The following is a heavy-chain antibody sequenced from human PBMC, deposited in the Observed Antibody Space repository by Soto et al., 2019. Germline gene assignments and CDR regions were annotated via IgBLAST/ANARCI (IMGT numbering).Heavy chain of an antibody. CDR3: ALYSSSWYRFDY. D-gene: IGHD6-13*01. Sequence: ASAKVSCKASGYTFTGYYMHWVRQAPGQGLEWMGWINPNSGGTNYAQKFQGRVTMTRDTSISTAYMELSRLRSDDTAVYYCALYSSSWYRFDYWGQGTLVTVSS. J-gene: IGHJ4*02. V-gene: IGHV1-2*02. CDR2: INPNSGGT. CDR1: GYTFTGYY.